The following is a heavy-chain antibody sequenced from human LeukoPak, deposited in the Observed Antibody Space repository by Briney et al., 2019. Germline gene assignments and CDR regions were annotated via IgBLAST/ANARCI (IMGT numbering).Heavy chain of an antibody. CDR3: ARHRRRVYGDLERWYFDL. J-gene: IGHJ2*01. Sequence: ASETLSLTCAVSGYSISSGDYWGWIRQPPGKGLEWIGSIYHSGRTFYNASLKSRVTMSVDTSNNQFSLKLSSVTAADTAVYYCARHRRRVYGDLERWYFDLWGRGTLVTVSS. V-gene: IGHV4-38-2*01. D-gene: IGHD4-17*01. CDR2: IYHSGRT. CDR1: GYSISSGDY.